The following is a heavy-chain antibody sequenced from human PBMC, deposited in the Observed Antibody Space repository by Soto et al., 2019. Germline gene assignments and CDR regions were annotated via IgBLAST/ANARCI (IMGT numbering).Heavy chain of an antibody. Sequence: KPSETLSLTCTVSGGSITSSEYYWAWIRQPPGKGLQFVGTIYYSGSSYSNPSLKSRLSMSVDTSKNQFSLTMKSVTAADTGVYYCAGYNWNYYFDPWGQGTLVTVSS. V-gene: IGHV4-39*01. CDR2: IYYSGSS. J-gene: IGHJ5*02. CDR1: GGSITSSEYY. D-gene: IGHD1-7*01. CDR3: AGYNWNYYFDP.